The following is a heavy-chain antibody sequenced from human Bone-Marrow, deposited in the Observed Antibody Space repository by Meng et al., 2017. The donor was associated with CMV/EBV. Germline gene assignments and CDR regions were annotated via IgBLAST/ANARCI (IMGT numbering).Heavy chain of an antibody. D-gene: IGHD2-2*01. CDR2: ISSSSSTI. CDR1: GFTFSSYS. CDR3: ARADCSSTSCPRVYYYYGMDV. V-gene: IGHV3-48*04. J-gene: IGHJ6*02. Sequence: GESLKISCAASGFTFSSYSMNWVRQAPGKGLEWVSYISSSSSTIYYADSVKGRFTISRDNAKNSLYLQMNSLRAEDTAVYYCARADCSSTSCPRVYYYYGMDVWGQGTTVTVSS.